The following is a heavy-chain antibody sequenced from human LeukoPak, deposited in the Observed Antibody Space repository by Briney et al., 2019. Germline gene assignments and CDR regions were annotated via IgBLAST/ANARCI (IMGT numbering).Heavy chain of an antibody. J-gene: IGHJ4*02. V-gene: IGHV3-30*18. CDR1: GFTFSSYN. Sequence: PGTSLRLSCAASGFTFSSYNMHWVRRAPGKGLEWVAVISDDGSNKYYADSVKGRFTVSRDNSKNTLYLQMSSLRAEDTAVYYCAKGMGSSSWYSDYWGQGTLVTVSS. CDR2: ISDDGSNK. CDR3: AKGMGSSSWYSDY. D-gene: IGHD6-13*01.